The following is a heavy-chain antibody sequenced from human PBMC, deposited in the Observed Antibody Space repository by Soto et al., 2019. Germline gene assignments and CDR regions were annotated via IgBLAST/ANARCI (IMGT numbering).Heavy chain of an antibody. CDR3: ARVVGYYYDSSGYYGTDAFDI. V-gene: IGHV1-46*01. CDR2: INPSGGST. D-gene: IGHD3-22*01. Sequence: ASVKVSCKASGYTFTSYYMHCVRQAPGQGLEWMGIINPSGGSTSYAQKFQGRVTMTRDTSTSTVYMELSSLRSEDTAVYYCARVVGYYYDSSGYYGTDAFDIWGQGTMVTVSS. J-gene: IGHJ3*02. CDR1: GYTFTSYY.